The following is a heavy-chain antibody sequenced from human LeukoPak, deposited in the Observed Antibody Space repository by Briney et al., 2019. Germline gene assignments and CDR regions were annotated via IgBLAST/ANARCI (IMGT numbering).Heavy chain of an antibody. CDR3: AKDQWELLY. J-gene: IGHJ4*02. CDR2: ISDSGGSI. V-gene: IGHV3-23*01. CDR1: GFTFSSYA. D-gene: IGHD1-26*01. Sequence: GGSLRLSCAASGFTFSSYAMSWVRQAPEKGLEWVSSISDSGGSIYHADSVKGRFTISRDNSKNTLYLQMNSLRAEDTAVYYCAKDQWELLYWGQGTLVTVSS.